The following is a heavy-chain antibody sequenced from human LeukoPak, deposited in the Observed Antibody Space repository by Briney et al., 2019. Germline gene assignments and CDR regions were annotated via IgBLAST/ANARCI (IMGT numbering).Heavy chain of an antibody. D-gene: IGHD1-20*01. CDR1: GFIFSSYS. CDR2: ISSSSNTI. CDR3: ARDNWNYYYYYYMDV. J-gene: IGHJ6*03. V-gene: IGHV3-48*01. Sequence: GGSLRLSCAASGFIFSSYSMNWVRQAPGKGLEWVSYISSSSNTIYYADSVKGRFTISRDNAKNSLYLQMNSLRAEDTAVYYCARDNWNYYYYYYMDVWGKGTTVTVSS.